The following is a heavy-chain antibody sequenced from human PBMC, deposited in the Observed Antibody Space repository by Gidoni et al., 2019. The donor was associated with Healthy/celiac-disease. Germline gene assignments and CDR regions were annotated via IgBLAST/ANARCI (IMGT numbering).Heavy chain of an antibody. Sequence: QVQLVQSGAEVTKPGASVPVSCQASAYPFTGYYMHWVRQAPGQGLEWLGWINANSGGTNYAQKVQGRVTMTRDTSISTVYMELSRLRADDTAVYYCARLSRNYYYYGMDVWGQGTTVTVSS. V-gene: IGHV1-2*02. CDR1: AYPFTGYY. CDR3: ARLSRNYYYYGMDV. D-gene: IGHD3-16*02. J-gene: IGHJ6*02. CDR2: INANSGGT.